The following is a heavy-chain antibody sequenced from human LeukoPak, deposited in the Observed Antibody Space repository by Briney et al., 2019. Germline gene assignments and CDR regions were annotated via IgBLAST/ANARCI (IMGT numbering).Heavy chain of an antibody. V-gene: IGHV4-39*07. CDR3: ARAGTAEYFQH. Sequence: SETLSLTCTVSGGSISTSSYYWGWIRQPPGKGLECIGNIYYSGSTYYNPSLKSRVTISVDTSKNQFSLKLSSVTAADTAVYYCARAGTAEYFQHWGQGTLVTVSS. D-gene: IGHD6-13*01. J-gene: IGHJ1*01. CDR1: GGSISTSSYY. CDR2: IYYSGST.